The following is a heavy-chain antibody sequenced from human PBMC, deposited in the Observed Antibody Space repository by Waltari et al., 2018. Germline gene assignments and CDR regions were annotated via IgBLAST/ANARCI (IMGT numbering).Heavy chain of an antibody. J-gene: IGHJ6*03. CDR1: GFTFSSYA. CDR3: AKLPGIAAAGRVGYYYYYMDV. V-gene: IGHV3-23*04. Sequence: EVQLVESGGGLVQPGGSLRLSCAASGFTFSSYAMSWVRQAPGKGLEGVSAISGSGGSTYYADSVKGRFTISRDNSKNTLYLQMNSLRAEDTAVYYCAKLPGIAAAGRVGYYYYYMDVWGKGTTVTVSS. CDR2: ISGSGGST. D-gene: IGHD6-13*01.